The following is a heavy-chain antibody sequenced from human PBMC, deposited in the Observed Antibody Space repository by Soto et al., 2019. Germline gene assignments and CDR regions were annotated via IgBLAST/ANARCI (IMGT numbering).Heavy chain of an antibody. Sequence: QVQLVESGGGVVQPGRSLRLSCAASGFTFSSYAMHWVRQAPGTGLEWVAVISYDGSNKYYADSVKGRFTIPRDNSKNTLYLQMNSLRAEDTAVYYCARDRGGSYYYYGMDVWGQGTTVTVSS. CDR1: GFTFSSYA. D-gene: IGHD1-26*01. J-gene: IGHJ6*02. CDR3: ARDRGGSYYYYGMDV. V-gene: IGHV3-30-3*01. CDR2: ISYDGSNK.